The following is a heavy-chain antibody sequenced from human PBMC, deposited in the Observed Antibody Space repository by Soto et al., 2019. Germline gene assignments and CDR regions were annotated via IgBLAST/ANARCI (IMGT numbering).Heavy chain of an antibody. J-gene: IGHJ4*02. V-gene: IGHV3-11*01. CDR2: ISPGGDNI. CDR1: GFSFSLRY. CDR3: VTETQWYFDD. D-gene: IGHD2-8*01. Sequence: QVQLVESGGGLVNPGGSLRLSCAASGFSFSLRYMSWIRQAPGRGLEWVSYISPGGDNIHYADFVKGRFTISRDNPKDSLYLQMNSLRVEGTAVYYCVTETQWYFDDWGQGTLVTVSS.